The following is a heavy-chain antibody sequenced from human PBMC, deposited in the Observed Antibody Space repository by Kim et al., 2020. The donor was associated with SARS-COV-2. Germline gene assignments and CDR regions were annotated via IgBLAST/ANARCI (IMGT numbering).Heavy chain of an antibody. J-gene: IGHJ3*02. CDR1: GYTFTSYD. CDR3: ARGAITIFGVVIHDAFDI. D-gene: IGHD3-3*01. CDR2: MNPNSGNT. Sequence: ASVKVSCKASGYTFTSYDINWVRQATGQGLEWMGWMNPNSGNTGYAQKFQGRVTMTRNTSISTAYMELSSLRSEDTAVYYCARGAITIFGVVIHDAFDIWGQGKMVTVSS. V-gene: IGHV1-8*01.